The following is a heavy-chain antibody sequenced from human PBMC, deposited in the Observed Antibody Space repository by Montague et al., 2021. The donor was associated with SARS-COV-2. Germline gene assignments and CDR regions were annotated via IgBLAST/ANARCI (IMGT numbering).Heavy chain of an antibody. CDR1: GFSLSTSGMR. Sequence: PALVKPTQTLTLTCTLSGFSLSTSGMRASWIRQPPGKALEWLARIDWXDDKFYSTSLKTRLTISKDTSKNQVVLTMTNMDPVDTATYYCAQSYYDILTNYYDAFDIWGQGTMVTVSS. J-gene: IGHJ3*02. CDR2: IDWXDDK. D-gene: IGHD3-9*01. CDR3: AQSYYDILTNYYDAFDI. V-gene: IGHV2-70*04.